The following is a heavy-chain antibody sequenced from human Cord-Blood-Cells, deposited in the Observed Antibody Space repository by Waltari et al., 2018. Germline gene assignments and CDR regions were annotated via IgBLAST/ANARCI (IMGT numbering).Heavy chain of an antibody. V-gene: IGHV4-34*01. J-gene: IGHJ3*02. CDR3: ARGRSITIFGVVIISHDAFDI. D-gene: IGHD3-3*01. CDR2: INHSGST. CDR1: GGSFSGYY. Sequence: QVQLQQWGAGLLKPSETLSLTCAVYGGSFSGYYWSWIRQPPGKGLEWIGEINHSGSTNYNPSLKSRITISVDTSKNQFSLKLSSVTAADTAVYYCARGRSITIFGVVIISHDAFDIWGQGTMVTVSS.